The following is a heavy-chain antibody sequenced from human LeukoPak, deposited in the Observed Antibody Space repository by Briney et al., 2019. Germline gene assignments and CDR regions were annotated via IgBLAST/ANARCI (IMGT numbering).Heavy chain of an antibody. CDR2: INPSGGTT. CDR3: ARRSKLVVRGVIQNWFDP. V-gene: IGHV1-46*01. J-gene: IGHJ5*02. Sequence: ASVKVSCKAPGYTFTSHYMHWVRQAPGQGLEWMGIINPSGGTTGYAQKFQGRVTMTSDMSTSTVYMELSSLRSEDTAVYYCARRSKLVVRGVIQNWFDPWGQGTLVTVSS. CDR1: GYTFTSHY. D-gene: IGHD3-10*01.